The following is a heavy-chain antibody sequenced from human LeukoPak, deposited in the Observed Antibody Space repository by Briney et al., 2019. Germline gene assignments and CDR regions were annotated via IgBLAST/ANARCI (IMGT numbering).Heavy chain of an antibody. CDR2: IFPADSDT. J-gene: IGHJ3*02. D-gene: IGHD2-21*02. CDR1: GYIFNTYW. Sequence: GESLKISCKGSGYIFNTYWIGWVRHLPGKGLEWMGIIFPADSDTRYSPSFQGQVTVSADKSITTAYLQWSSLKASDTAMYYCARWVTADRGKKDAFDIWGQGTMVTVSS. CDR3: ARWVTADRGKKDAFDI. V-gene: IGHV5-51*01.